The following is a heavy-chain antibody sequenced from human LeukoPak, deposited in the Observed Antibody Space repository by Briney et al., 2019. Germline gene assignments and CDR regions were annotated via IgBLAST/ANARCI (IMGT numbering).Heavy chain of an antibody. Sequence: GGSLRLSCAASGFTFSSYWMSWVRQAPGKGLEWVASIKQDGSEKYYVDSVKGRFTISRENAKSSLYLQMKSLRAGDTAVYYCARDRGRYYMDVWGKGTTVTISS. CDR1: GFTFSSYW. CDR2: IKQDGSEK. V-gene: IGHV3-7*01. D-gene: IGHD6-25*01. CDR3: ARDRGRYYMDV. J-gene: IGHJ6*03.